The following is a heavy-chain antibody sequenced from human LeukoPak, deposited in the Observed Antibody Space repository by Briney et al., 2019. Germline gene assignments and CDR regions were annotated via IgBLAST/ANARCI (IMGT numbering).Heavy chain of an antibody. CDR1: GFTFSDYY. CDR2: ISSSGSTI. Sequence: GGSLRLSCAASGFTFSDYYMSWIRRAPGKGLEWVSYISSSGSTIYYADSVKGRFTISRDNAKNSLYLQMNSLRAEDTAVYYCARQIPAAIRSPAFDIWGQGTMVTVSS. CDR3: ARQIPAAIRSPAFDI. D-gene: IGHD2-2*01. J-gene: IGHJ3*02. V-gene: IGHV3-11*04.